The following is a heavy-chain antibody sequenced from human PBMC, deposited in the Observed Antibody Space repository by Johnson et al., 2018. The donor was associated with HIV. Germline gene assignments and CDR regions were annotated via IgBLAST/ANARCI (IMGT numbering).Heavy chain of an antibody. CDR3: AKDCVGVWWSCAFDI. CDR1: GFTFSSYW. Sequence: EVQLVESGGGLVQPGGSLRLSCAASGFTFSSYWMSWVRQAPGKGLEWVANIKQDGSEKYYVDSVKGRFTISRDNSKNTLYLQMNSLRAEDTAVYYCAKDCVGVWWSCAFDIWGQGTMVTVSS. V-gene: IGHV3-7*05. CDR2: IKQDGSEK. J-gene: IGHJ3*02. D-gene: IGHD2-21*01.